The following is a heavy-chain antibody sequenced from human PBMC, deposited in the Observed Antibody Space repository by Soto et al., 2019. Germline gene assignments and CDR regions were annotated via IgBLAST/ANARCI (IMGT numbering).Heavy chain of an antibody. Sequence: SETLSLTCTVSGGSISSSSYYWGWIRQPPGKGLEWIGSIYYSGSTYYNPSLKSRVTISVDTSKNQFSLKLSSVTAADTAVYYCARHSDDYPFSYWGQGTLVTVSS. CDR1: GGSISSSSYY. V-gene: IGHV4-39*01. D-gene: IGHD4-17*01. J-gene: IGHJ4*02. CDR2: IYYSGST. CDR3: ARHSDDYPFSY.